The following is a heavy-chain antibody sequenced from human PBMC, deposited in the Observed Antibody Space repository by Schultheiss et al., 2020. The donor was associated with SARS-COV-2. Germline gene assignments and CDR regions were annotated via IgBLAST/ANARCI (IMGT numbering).Heavy chain of an antibody. V-gene: IGHV3-15*01. J-gene: IGHJ4*02. CDR2: VKNEGDGGAI. CDR3: ASGEYGDYYNY. CDR1: GFSFRSDW. Sequence: GGSLRLSCVASGFSFRSDWMSWLRQAPGKGLEWVGRVKNEGDGGAIDSAAVLKGRFAISRDDSKNTLYLQMYSLRSEDTAVYYCASGEYGDYYNYWGQGTLVTVSS. D-gene: IGHD4-17*01.